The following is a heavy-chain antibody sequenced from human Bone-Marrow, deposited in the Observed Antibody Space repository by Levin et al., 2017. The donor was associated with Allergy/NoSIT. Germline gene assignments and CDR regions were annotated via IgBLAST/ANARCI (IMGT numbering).Heavy chain of an antibody. CDR1: GFTFGKYD. CDR2: IGTSSDT. CDR3: VREYYDMLTGYDGMDV. Sequence: ETLSLTCAATGFTFGKYDMHWVRQDRGKGLEWVSGIGTSSDTYYADSVKGRFTISRENAKNSLYLQMNSLKDGDTAVYYCVREYYDMLTGYDGMDVWGQGTTVTVSS. D-gene: IGHD3-9*01. J-gene: IGHJ6*02. V-gene: IGHV3-13*01.